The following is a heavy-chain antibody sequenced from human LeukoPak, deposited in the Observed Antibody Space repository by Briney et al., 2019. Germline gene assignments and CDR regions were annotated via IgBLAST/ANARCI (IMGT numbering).Heavy chain of an antibody. Sequence: SETLSLTCTVSGGSISSSSYYWGWIRQPPGKGLEWIGYIYYSGSTNYNPSLKSRVTISVDTSKNQFSLKLSSVTAADTAVYYCARGRMGLDYWGQGTLVTVSP. CDR2: IYYSGST. J-gene: IGHJ4*02. CDR1: GGSISSSSYY. D-gene: IGHD2-8*01. V-gene: IGHV4-61*05. CDR3: ARGRMGLDY.